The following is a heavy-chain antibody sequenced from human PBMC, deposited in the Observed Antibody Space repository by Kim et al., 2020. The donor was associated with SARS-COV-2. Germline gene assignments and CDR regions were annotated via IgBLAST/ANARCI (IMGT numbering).Heavy chain of an antibody. V-gene: IGHV4-34*01. D-gene: IGHD6-13*01. J-gene: IGHJ4*02. CDR3: ARVTGIAAVLGYFDY. Sequence: PPLKSRVTISVDTSKNRFSLKLSCVTAADTAVYYCARVTGIAAVLGYFDYWGQGTLVTVSS.